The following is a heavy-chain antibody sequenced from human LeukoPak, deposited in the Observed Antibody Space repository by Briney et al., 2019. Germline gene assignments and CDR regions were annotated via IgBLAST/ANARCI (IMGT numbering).Heavy chain of an antibody. D-gene: IGHD5-18*01. CDR2: ISGSGGST. CDR1: GFTFTSYA. J-gene: IGHJ4*02. Sequence: GGSLRLSWAASGFTFTSYAISWVRQAPGKGREWVSAISGSGGSTYYADSVKGRFTISRDNSKNTLYLQMNILRAEDTAVYYCAKDPGYSYGEVDYWGQGTLVTVSS. V-gene: IGHV3-23*01. CDR3: AKDPGYSYGEVDY.